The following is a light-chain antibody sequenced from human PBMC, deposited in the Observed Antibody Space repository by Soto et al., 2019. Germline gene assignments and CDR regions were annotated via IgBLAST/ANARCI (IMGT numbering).Light chain of an antibody. Sequence: QSVLTQTPSASGTPGQRVTISCSGSSSNIGSNYVYWYRQLPGTAPKLLIYANSQRPSGVPDRFSGSKSGTSASLAISGLRSEDESDYYCAAWDDSLSGVVFGGGTKLTVL. CDR3: AAWDDSLSGVV. V-gene: IGLV1-47*01. CDR2: ANS. J-gene: IGLJ2*01. CDR1: SSNIGSNY.